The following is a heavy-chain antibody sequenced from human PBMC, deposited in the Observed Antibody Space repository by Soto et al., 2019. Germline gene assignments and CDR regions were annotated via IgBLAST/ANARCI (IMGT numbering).Heavy chain of an antibody. D-gene: IGHD1-26*01. CDR3: AKVRVLGGATETCFDF. CDR1: GFTFSSYA. V-gene: IGHV3-23*01. CDR2: ISGSGGST. J-gene: IGHJ4*02. Sequence: EVQLLESGGGLVQPGGSLRLSCAASGFTFSSYAMSWVRQAPGKGLEWVSAISGSGGSTYYADSVTGLFTISRDNSKNTLYLRMNSLRAEDTAVYYFAKVRVLGGATETCFDFGGQGTLGTVSS.